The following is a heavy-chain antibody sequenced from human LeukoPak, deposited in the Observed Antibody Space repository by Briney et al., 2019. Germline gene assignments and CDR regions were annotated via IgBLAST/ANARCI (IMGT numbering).Heavy chain of an antibody. D-gene: IGHD2-2*01. CDR1: VYTFTNYY. Sequence: GASVDVSCKASVYTFTNYYINWVGQATGQGLEWMGWMNPNSANTGYAQKFQGRVTMTRNTSISTAYMELSSLRSEDTAVYYCARVNCSSTSCRSKFLDYWGQGTLVTVSS. V-gene: IGHV1-8*01. J-gene: IGHJ4*02. CDR2: MNPNSANT. CDR3: ARVNCSSTSCRSKFLDY.